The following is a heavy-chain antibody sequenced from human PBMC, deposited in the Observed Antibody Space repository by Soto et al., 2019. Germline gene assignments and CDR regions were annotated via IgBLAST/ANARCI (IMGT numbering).Heavy chain of an antibody. D-gene: IGHD3-16*02. CDR1: GLTFCSYA. CDR3: AKGYRLGELSNRYLLDF. J-gene: IGHJ4*02. Sequence: GGSLRLSCAASGLTFCSYAMSWVRQAPGKGLEWVSTISGSSGSTYYADSVKGRFTISRDNSKNTLYLQMNSLRAEDTAVYYCAKGYRLGELSNRYLLDFWGQGTLVTVSS. CDR2: ISGSSGST. V-gene: IGHV3-23*01.